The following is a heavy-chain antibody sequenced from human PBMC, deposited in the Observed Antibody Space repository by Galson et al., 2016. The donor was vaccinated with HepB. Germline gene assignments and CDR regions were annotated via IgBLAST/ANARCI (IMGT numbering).Heavy chain of an antibody. Sequence: SLRLSCAASGFTFRTYVMHWVRQAPGKGLEWVAGIGHVANKEYFMQSAKGRFTVSRDNSKNTLYLQMNTLGVEDTAVYYCARGDPWYSSGWGPDYWGQGTLVSASS. CDR1: GFTFRTYV. D-gene: IGHD6-19*01. V-gene: IGHV3-33*01. CDR2: IGHVANKE. CDR3: ARGDPWYSSGWGPDY. J-gene: IGHJ4*02.